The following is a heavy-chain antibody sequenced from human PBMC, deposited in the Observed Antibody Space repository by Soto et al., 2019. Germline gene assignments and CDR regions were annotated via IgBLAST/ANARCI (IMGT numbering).Heavy chain of an antibody. V-gene: IGHV3-21*06. Sequence: GGSLRLSCAASGFTFTRFSMNWVRQAPGRGLEWVSSISSTTNYIYYGDSMKGRFTISRDNAKNSLYLEMNSLRAEDTAVYYCARESEDLTSNFDYWGQGTLVTVSS. CDR3: ARESEDLTSNFDY. CDR1: GFTFTRFS. J-gene: IGHJ4*02. CDR2: ISSTTNYI.